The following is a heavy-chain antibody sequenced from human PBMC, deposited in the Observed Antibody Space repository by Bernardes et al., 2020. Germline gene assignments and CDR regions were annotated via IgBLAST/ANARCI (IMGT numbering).Heavy chain of an antibody. J-gene: IGHJ3*02. CDR2: ISWNSGSI. CDR1: GFTFDDYA. V-gene: IGHV3-9*01. Sequence: GGSLRLSCAASGFTFDDYAMHWVRQAPGKGLEWVSGISWNSGSIGYADSVKGRFTISRDNAKNSLYLQMNSLRAEDTALYYCAKDSGYDILTGNDAFDIWGQGTMVTVSS. CDR3: AKDSGYDILTGNDAFDI. D-gene: IGHD3-9*01.